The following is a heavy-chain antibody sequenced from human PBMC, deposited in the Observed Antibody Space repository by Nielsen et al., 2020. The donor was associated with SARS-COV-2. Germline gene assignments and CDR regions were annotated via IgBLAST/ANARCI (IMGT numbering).Heavy chain of an antibody. CDR3: ARTLRDRGGYYLHDAFDI. CDR2: ISYDGSNK. D-gene: IGHD3-22*01. J-gene: IGHJ3*02. V-gene: IGHV3-30*14. CDR1: GFTFSSYA. Sequence: GSLRLSCAASGFTFSSYAMHWVRQAPGKGLEWVAVISYDGSNKYYADSVKGRFTISRDNSKNTLYLQMNSLRAEDTAVYYCARTLRDRGGYYLHDAFDIWGQGTMVTVSS.